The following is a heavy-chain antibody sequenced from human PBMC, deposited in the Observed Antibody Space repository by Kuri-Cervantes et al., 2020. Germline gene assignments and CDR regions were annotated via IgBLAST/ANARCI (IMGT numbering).Heavy chain of an antibody. V-gene: IGHV3-11*01. J-gene: IGHJ4*02. CDR1: GFTFSDYY. Sequence: GGSLRLSCAAPGFTFSDYYMSWIRQAPGKGLEWVSYISSSGSTIYYADSVKGRFTISRDNAKNSLYLQMNSLRAEDTAIYFCAKESIGNNYADYWGQGILVTVSS. CDR2: ISSSGSTI. CDR3: AKESIGNNYADY. D-gene: IGHD2-2*01.